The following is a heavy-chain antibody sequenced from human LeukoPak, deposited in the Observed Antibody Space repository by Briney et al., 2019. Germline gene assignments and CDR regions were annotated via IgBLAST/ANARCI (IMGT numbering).Heavy chain of an antibody. CDR2: IWYGGSNK. D-gene: IGHD4-17*01. CDR3: ARYMTTVTTFDY. CDR1: GFTFGSYG. Sequence: GGSLRLSCAASGFTFGSYGMHWVRQAPGKGLEWVAVIWYGGSNKYYADSVKGRFTISRDNSKNTLYLQMSSLRADDTAVYYCARYMTTVTTFDYWGQGTLVTVSS. J-gene: IGHJ4*02. V-gene: IGHV3-33*01.